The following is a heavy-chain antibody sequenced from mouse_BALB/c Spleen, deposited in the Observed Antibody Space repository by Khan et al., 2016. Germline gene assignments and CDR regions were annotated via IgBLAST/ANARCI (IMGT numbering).Heavy chain of an antibody. CDR3: PSYNSSGSFFDY. V-gene: IGHV3-8*02. CDR2: ISYSGST. CDR1: GDSITSGY. D-gene: IGHD3-1*01. J-gene: IGHJ2*02. Sequence: EVELVESGPRLVKPSQTLSLTCSATGDSITSGYWNWIRNFPGNKLEYMGYISYSGSTYYSPSLKSRISITRDTSKNQYYLKLKSLTTEDTATYCFPSYNSSGSFFDYCGQSTSLPVSS.